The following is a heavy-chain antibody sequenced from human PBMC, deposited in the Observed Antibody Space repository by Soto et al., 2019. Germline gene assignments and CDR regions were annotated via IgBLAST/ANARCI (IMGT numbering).Heavy chain of an antibody. Sequence: GGSLRLSCVASGFTFSDYNMNWVRQAPGKGLEWVSFISGRSNTIYYADSVKGRFTISRDNAKNSLYLLMNSLRAEDTAVYYCTREGDGSGFFSDFWGQGAWSPSPQ. CDR1: GFTFSDYN. CDR3: TREGDGSGFFSDF. CDR2: ISGRSNTI. D-gene: IGHD3-22*01. J-gene: IGHJ4*02. V-gene: IGHV3-48*01.